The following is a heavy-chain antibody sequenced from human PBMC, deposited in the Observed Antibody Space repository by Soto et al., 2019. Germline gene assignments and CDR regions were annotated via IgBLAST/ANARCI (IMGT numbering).Heavy chain of an antibody. J-gene: IGHJ6*02. V-gene: IGHV3-53*02. D-gene: IGHD6-19*01. CDR2: IFSGGST. Sequence: EVQLVETGGGLIQPGGSLRLSCAASGLTVRSNYMSWVRQAPGKGLEWVSLIFSGGSTYYADSVKGRFTISRDNSKHMVYLQMNSLRAEATAVYYCAGEVGSGGWYYYYFVMDAWGQGTTVTVSS. CDR3: AGEVGSGGWYYYYFVMDA. CDR1: GLTVRSNY.